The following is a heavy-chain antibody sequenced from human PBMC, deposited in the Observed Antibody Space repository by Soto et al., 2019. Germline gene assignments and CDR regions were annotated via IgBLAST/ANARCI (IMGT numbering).Heavy chain of an antibody. CDR1: GGSISSSSYY. J-gene: IGHJ4*02. Sequence: QLQLQESGPGLVKPSETLSLTCTVSGGSISSSSYYWGWIRQPPGKGLEWIGSIYYSGSTYYNPSPKSRVTISVDTSKNQFYLKRSSVTAADTAVYYSASNIQPHTLGAYYFDYWGQGTLVTVSS. D-gene: IGHD5-18*01. CDR3: ASNIQPHTLGAYYFDY. V-gene: IGHV4-39*01. CDR2: IYYSGST.